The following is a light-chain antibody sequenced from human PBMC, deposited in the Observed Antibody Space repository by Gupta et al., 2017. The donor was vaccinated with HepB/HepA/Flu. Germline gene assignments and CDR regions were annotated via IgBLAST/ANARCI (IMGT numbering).Light chain of an antibody. CDR3: QAWDSSTVV. V-gene: IGLV3-1*01. Sequence: SYELTQPPPVSVSPGQTASITCSGDKLGDKYACWYQQKPGQSPVLVIYQDSKRPSGIPERFSGSNSGNTATLTICGTQAMDEADYYCQAWDSSTVVFGGGTKLTVL. CDR2: QDS. CDR1: KLGDKY. J-gene: IGLJ2*01.